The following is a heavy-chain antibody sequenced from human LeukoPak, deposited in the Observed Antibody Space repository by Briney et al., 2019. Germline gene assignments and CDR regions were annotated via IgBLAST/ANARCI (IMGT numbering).Heavy chain of an antibody. CDR2: INPNSGGT. J-gene: IGHJ4*02. Sequence: GASVKVSCKASGYTFTGYYMHWVRQAPGQGLEWMGWINPNSGGTNYAQKFQGRVTMTRDTSISTAYMELSRLRSDDTAVYYCARRRPPSIPPGSPFDYWGQGTLVTVSS. CDR1: GYTFTGYY. CDR3: ARRRPPSIPPGSPFDY. D-gene: IGHD2-2*02. V-gene: IGHV1-2*02.